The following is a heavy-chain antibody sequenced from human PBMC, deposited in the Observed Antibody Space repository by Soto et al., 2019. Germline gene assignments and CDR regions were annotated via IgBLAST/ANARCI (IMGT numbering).Heavy chain of an antibody. CDR1: RGSFSRYY. Sequence: SEETLFLTCSVYRGSFSRYYWSRILHPPGKGLEWIGEINHSGSTNYNPSLKSRVTISVDTSKNQFSLKLSSVTAADSAVYYCARVGVGPIAARCFDYWGQGTLVTVYS. CDR3: ARVGVGPIAARCFDY. J-gene: IGHJ4*02. D-gene: IGHD6-6*01. CDR2: INHSGST. V-gene: IGHV4-34*01.